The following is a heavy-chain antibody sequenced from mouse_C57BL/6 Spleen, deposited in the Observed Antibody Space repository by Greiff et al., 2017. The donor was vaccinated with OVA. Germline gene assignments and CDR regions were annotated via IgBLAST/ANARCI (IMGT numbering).Heavy chain of an antibody. CDR3: ARDTGDY. J-gene: IGHJ2*01. Sequence: EVMLVESGGGLVKPGGSLKLSCAASGFTFSSYAMSWVRQTPEKRLAWVATISDGGSYTYYPDNVKGRFPISRDNAKNNLYLQMSHLKAEDTAMYYCARDTGDYWGQGTTLTVSS. D-gene: IGHD4-1*01. V-gene: IGHV5-4*01. CDR1: GFTFSSYA. CDR2: ISDGGSYT.